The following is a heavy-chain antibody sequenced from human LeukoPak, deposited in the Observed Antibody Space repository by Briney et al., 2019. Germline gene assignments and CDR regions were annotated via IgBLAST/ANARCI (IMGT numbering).Heavy chain of an antibody. CDR3: ARRDYRAMIAP. V-gene: IGHV4-39*01. D-gene: IGHD2-21*01. Sequence: PSETLSLTCRVSGGSISASSHYWAWVRQPQGKGLEWNGSVYYTGSIRYNTSLKRRVTISVDMSKNDLFLTVNCVTAADTALYYCARRDYRAMIAPCGQGILVTVSP. CDR1: GGSISASSHY. CDR2: VYYTGSI. J-gene: IGHJ5*02.